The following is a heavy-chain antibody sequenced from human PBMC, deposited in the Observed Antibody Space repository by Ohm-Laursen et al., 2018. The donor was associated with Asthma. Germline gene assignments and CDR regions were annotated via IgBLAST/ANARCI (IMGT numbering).Heavy chain of an antibody. J-gene: IGHJ4*02. CDR2: INPSGGGT. CDR1: GYTFTSYS. V-gene: IGHV1-46*01. CDR3: ARDINNYYGSGSYLNLRY. Sequence: ASGKGSRKASGYTFTSYSMHRVRQAPGQGVLWKGKINPSGGGTSYAQKFQGRVTMTRDTSTSTVYMELSSLRSEDTAVYYCARDINNYYGSGSYLNLRYWGQGTLVTVSS. D-gene: IGHD3-10*01.